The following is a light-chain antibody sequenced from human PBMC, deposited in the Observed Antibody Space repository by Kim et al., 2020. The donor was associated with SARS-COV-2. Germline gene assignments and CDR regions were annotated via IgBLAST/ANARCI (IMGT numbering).Light chain of an antibody. CDR3: QQYNNWPPVT. CDR1: QSVSSD. J-gene: IGKJ4*01. Sequence: PGERVTLSCRASQSVSSDLAWYQHKPGQAPRLLIYGASTRATGIPARFSGSGSGTEFTLTISSLQSEDFAIYYCQQYNNWPPVTFGGGTKVDIK. CDR2: GAS. V-gene: IGKV3-15*01.